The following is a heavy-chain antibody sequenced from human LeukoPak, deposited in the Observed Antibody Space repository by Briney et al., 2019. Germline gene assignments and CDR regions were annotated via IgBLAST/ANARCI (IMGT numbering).Heavy chain of an antibody. D-gene: IGHD3/OR15-3a*01. CDR2: ISDTGGST. CDR3: AKRGVVIRVILVGFHKEAYYFES. V-gene: IGHV3-23*01. J-gene: IGHJ4*02. CDR1: GITLSNYG. Sequence: GGSLRLSCAVSGITLSNYGMSWVRQAPGKGLEWVAGISDTGGSTNYVDSVKGRFTISRDNPKNTLYLQMNSLRAEDTAVYFCAKRGVVIRVILVGFHKEAYYFESWGQGVLVTVSS.